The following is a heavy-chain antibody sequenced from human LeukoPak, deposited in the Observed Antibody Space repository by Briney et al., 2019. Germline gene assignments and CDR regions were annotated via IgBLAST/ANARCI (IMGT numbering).Heavy chain of an antibody. CDR1: GGSIRTYY. CDR3: ARDVTGLEYGTSRWFDP. CDR2: IYNTGGT. D-gene: IGHD2/OR15-2a*01. J-gene: IGHJ5*02. Sequence: PSETLSLTCTVSGGSIRTYYWSWIRQPPGKGLEWIGYIYNTGGTNYNPSLKSRVTISVDTSKNQFSLKLSSVTAADTAVYYCARDVTGLEYGTSRWFDPWGQGTLVTVSS. V-gene: IGHV4-59*01.